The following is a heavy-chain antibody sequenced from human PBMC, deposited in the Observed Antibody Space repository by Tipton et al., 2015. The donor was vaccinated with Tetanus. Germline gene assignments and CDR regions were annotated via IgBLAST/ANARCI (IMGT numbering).Heavy chain of an antibody. J-gene: IGHJ4*02. CDR2: IHPSGST. D-gene: IGHD4-23*01. CDR3: AGLPVGGGYSAHHYFLH. V-gene: IGHV4-34*01. Sequence: TLSLTCAVYGGSFSGYYCSWIRQSPGRGLEWIGEIHPSGSTYYNPSFTSRITLSQDTSKNQFSLRLTSVTAADTAVYYCAGLPVGGGYSAHHYFLHWGQGTLVTVSS. CDR1: GGSFSGYY.